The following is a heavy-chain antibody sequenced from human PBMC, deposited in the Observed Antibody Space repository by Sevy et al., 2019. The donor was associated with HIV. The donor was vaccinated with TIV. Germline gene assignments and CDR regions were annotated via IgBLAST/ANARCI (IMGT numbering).Heavy chain of an antibody. V-gene: IGHV3-7*01. D-gene: IGHD6-19*01. J-gene: IGHJ4*02. CDR3: AREPYNNYSSGWSLVGLAFGY. CDR1: GFTFSSYW. CDR2: IKQDGSEK. Sequence: GGSLRLSCAASGFTFSSYWMSWVRQAPGKGLEWVANIKQDGSEKYYVDSVKGRFTISRDNAKNSLYLQMNSLRAEDTAVYYCAREPYNNYSSGWSLVGLAFGYWGQGTLVTVSS.